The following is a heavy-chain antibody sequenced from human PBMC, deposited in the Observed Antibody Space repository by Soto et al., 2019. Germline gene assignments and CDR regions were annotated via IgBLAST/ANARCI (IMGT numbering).Heavy chain of an antibody. CDR3: ARESEDLTSNFDY. V-gene: IGHV3-21*06. CDR2: ISSTTNYI. Sequence: VGSLRLSCAASGFTFTRYSMNWVRQAPGKGLEWVSSISSTTNYIYYGDSMKGRFTISRDNAKNSLYLEMNSLRAEDTAVYYCARESEDLTSNFDYCGQGTLVTVSS. CDR1: GFTFTRYS. J-gene: IGHJ4*02.